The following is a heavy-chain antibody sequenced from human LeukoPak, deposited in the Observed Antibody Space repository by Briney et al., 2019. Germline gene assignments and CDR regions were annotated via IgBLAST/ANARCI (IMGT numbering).Heavy chain of an antibody. D-gene: IGHD5-24*01. CDR3: ARHGDGYSLYYYYGMDV. Sequence: GASLKISCKGSGYIFTSYWIGWVRQMPGKGLEWMGIIYPGDSDTRYSPSFQGQVTISADKSISTAYLQWSSLKASDTAMYYCARHGDGYSLYYYYGMDVWGQGTTVTVSS. CDR2: IYPGDSDT. J-gene: IGHJ6*02. CDR1: GYIFTSYW. V-gene: IGHV5-51*01.